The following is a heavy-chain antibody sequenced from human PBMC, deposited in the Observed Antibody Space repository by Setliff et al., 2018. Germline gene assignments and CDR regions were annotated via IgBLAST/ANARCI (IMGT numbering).Heavy chain of an antibody. CDR3: AKVGPRGGKYSRY. V-gene: IGHV3-33*06. J-gene: IGHJ4*02. Sequence: PGGSLRLSCAASGFTFNTFAMHWVRQAPGTGLEWLALIWFDGSKEYYADSVKGRFSISRDNSKNTAYLEMNSLRVEDTAVYYCAKVGPRGGKYSRYWGQGTRVTVS. CDR2: IWFDGSKE. CDR1: GFTFNTFA. D-gene: IGHD3-9*01.